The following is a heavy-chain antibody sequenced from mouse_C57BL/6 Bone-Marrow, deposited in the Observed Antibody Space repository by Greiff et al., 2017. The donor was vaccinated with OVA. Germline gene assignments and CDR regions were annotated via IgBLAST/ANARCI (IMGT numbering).Heavy chain of an antibody. CDR1: GYTFTSYN. Sequence: VQLQPSWAELVRPGASVKMSCKASGYTFTSYNMPWVKQTPRQGLEWIGAIYPGNGDTSYNQKFKGKATLTVDKSSSTAYMQLSSLTSEDSAVYFCARGRWLLNFDYWGQGTTLTVSS. V-gene: IGHV1-12*01. CDR3: ARGRWLLNFDY. CDR2: IYPGNGDT. D-gene: IGHD2-3*01. J-gene: IGHJ2*01.